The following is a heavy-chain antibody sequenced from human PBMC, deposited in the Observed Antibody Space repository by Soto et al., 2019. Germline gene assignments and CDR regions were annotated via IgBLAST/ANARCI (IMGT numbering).Heavy chain of an antibody. V-gene: IGHV3-23*01. CDR2: ISGSGGST. Sequence: GGSLRLSCAASGFTFSSYAMSWVRQAPRKGLEWVSAISGSGGSTYYADSVKGQFSICRDTAKNPLYLHLNSLSAADTAVYYCPRVLDIVVVVDAHHGFDIWGQGTMVTVSS. CDR3: PRVLDIVVVVDAHHGFDI. D-gene: IGHD2-15*01. CDR1: GFTFSSYA. J-gene: IGHJ3*02.